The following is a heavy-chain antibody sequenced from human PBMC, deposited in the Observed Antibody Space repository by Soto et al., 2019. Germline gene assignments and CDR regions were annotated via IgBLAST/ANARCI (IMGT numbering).Heavy chain of an antibody. V-gene: IGHV1-69*13. CDR2: IIPIFGTA. Sequence: SVKVSCKASGGTFSSYAISWVRQAPGQGLEWMGGIIPIFGTANYAQKFQGRVTITADESTSTAYMELSSLRSEDTDVYYRARDSPVRKFWSGYYLFDYWGQGTLFTVSS. J-gene: IGHJ4*02. CDR1: GGTFSSYA. D-gene: IGHD3-3*01. CDR3: ARDSPVRKFWSGYYLFDY.